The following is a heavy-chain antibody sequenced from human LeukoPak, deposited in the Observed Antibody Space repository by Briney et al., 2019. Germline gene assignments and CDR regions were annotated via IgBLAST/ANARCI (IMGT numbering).Heavy chain of an antibody. D-gene: IGHD1-26*01. V-gene: IGHV1-2*02. J-gene: IGHJ3*02. CDR2: INPSSGGT. CDR1: GYTFSDYY. CDR3: ARPIRGSYVEDVFDI. Sequence: ASVKVSCKTSGYTFSDYYLHWVRQAPGQGLEWMGWINPSSGGTKNAQKFQGRVTMTRDTSISTGYMELSRLRSDDTAVYYCARPIRGSYVEDVFDIWGQGSMVTVSA.